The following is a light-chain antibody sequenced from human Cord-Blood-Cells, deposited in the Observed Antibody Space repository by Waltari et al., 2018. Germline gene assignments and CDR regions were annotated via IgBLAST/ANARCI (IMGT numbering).Light chain of an antibody. V-gene: IGKV1-39*01. CDR1: QSISSY. J-gene: IGKJ3*01. Sequence: DIQLTQSPSSLSASVGDRVTLTCRASQSISSYLNWYQQKPGNAPKLLIYAASSLQSGVPSRFSGSGSGTDFTLTISSLQPEDFATYYCQQSYSTPLFTFGPGTKVDIK. CDR3: QQSYSTPLFT. CDR2: AAS.